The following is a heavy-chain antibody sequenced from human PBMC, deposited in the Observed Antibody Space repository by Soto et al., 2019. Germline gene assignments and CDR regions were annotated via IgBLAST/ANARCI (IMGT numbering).Heavy chain of an antibody. D-gene: IGHD5-12*01. J-gene: IGHJ6*02. CDR2: VHHSGIT. CDR1: GASVSTEGYY. Sequence: QVQLQESGPGLVKPSETLSLTCTVSGASVSTEGYYWSWIRQPPGKGLEWMGFVHHSGITNHDPHLKCRLTTSVDTSKYQLALRLYSVAAADTAVYYCARFRLLAPVATYYYLSMDVWGQGTTVSVSS. CDR3: ARFRLLAPVATYYYLSMDV. V-gene: IGHV4-61*08.